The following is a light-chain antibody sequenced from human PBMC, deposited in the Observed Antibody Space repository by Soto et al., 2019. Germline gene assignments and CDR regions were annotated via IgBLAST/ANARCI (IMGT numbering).Light chain of an antibody. CDR2: EVS. J-gene: IGLJ1*01. CDR3: SSYTISTTLV. V-gene: IGLV2-14*01. Sequence: QSVLTQPASVSGSPGQSITISCTGTSRDVGGYNYVSWYQQHPGKAPKLMIYEVSNRPSGVSTRFSGSKSGNTASLTISGLQAEDEADYYCSSYTISTTLVFGTGTKVTVL. CDR1: SRDVGGYNY.